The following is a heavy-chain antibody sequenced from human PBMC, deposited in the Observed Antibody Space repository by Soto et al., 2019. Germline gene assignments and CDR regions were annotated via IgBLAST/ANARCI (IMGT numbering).Heavy chain of an antibody. V-gene: IGHV1-2*02. CDR1: GYTFTGYY. D-gene: IGHD6-19*01. CDR3: ARGLSSGWGLDY. J-gene: IGHJ4*02. CDR2: INPNSGGT. Sequence: ASVKVSCKASGYTFTGYYTHWVRQAPGQGLEWMGWINPNSGGTNYAQKFQGRVTMTRDTSISTAYMELSRLRSDDTAVYSCARGLSSGWGLDYWGQGTLVTVSS.